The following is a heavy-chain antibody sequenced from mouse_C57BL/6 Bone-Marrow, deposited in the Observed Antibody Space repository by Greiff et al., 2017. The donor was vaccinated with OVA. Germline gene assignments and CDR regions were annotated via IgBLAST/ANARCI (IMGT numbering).Heavy chain of an antibody. J-gene: IGHJ1*03. CDR2: INPSSGYT. CDR3: ANVRYFDV. Sequence: QVHVKPSWAELVRPGASVKMSCTASGYTFTSYTMHWVKQRPGQGLEWIGYINPSSGYTKYNQKFKDKATLTADKSSSTAYMQLSSLTSEDSAVYYCANVRYFDVWGTGTTVTVSS. V-gene: IGHV1-4*01. CDR1: GYTFTSYT.